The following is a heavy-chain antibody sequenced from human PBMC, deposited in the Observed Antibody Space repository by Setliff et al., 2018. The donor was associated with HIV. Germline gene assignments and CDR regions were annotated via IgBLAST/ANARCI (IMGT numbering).Heavy chain of an antibody. V-gene: IGHV3-23*01. CDR2: ISGRGTNT. Sequence: GESLKISCAASGFTFSNFAINWVRQAPGKGLEWVSTISGRGTNTYYADSVKGRLTISRDNSKNTLSLQLNSLTAEDSAVYYCAKAGGGILYFYYMDVWGKGTTVTVSS. CDR1: GFTFSNFA. J-gene: IGHJ6*03. D-gene: IGHD2-15*01. CDR3: AKAGGGILYFYYMDV.